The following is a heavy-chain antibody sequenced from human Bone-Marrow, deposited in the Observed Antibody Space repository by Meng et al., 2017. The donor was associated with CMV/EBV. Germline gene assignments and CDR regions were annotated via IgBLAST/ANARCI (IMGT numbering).Heavy chain of an antibody. V-gene: IGHV1-18*01. CDR2: ISAYNGNT. CDR3: ARVPLRWGSFPLD. CDR1: GYTFTSYG. Sequence: QVQVGHGGAEVKKPWALVKGSCKASGYTFTSYGISWVRKAPGQGLEWMGWISAYNGNTNYAQKLQGRVTMTTDTSKSTAYMELRSLRSDDTAVYYCARVPLRWGSFPLDWGQGTLVTVSS. J-gene: IGHJ4*02. D-gene: IGHD3-16*01.